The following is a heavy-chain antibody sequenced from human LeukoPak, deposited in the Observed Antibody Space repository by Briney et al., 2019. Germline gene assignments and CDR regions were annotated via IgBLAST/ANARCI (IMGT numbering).Heavy chain of an antibody. J-gene: IGHJ4*02. CDR1: GFTFSSYG. CDR2: ISGSGGST. Sequence: GGSLRLSCAVSGFTFSSYGMSWVRQAPGKGLECVSSISGSGGSTNHADSVKGRFTISRDNSKNTLYLQMNSLRAEDTAVYYCAKVWTAYSDDYFGYWGQGTLVTVSS. D-gene: IGHD3/OR15-3a*01. V-gene: IGHV3-23*01. CDR3: AKVWTAYSDDYFGY.